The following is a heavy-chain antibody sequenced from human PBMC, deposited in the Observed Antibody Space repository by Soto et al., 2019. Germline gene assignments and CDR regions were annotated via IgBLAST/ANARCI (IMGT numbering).Heavy chain of an antibody. CDR3: ARIVIVPAAIPPLAHGMDV. CDR2: IIPIFGTA. J-gene: IGHJ6*02. Sequence: QVQLVQSGAEVRKPGSSVKVSCKTSGSTFTRFAISWVRQAPGQGLEWMGGIIPIFGTANYGQQFQGRVTITADKSTSIAYMELSSLRSQDTAVYYCARIVIVPAAIPPLAHGMDVWGQGTTVTVSS. V-gene: IGHV1-69*06. D-gene: IGHD2-2*01. CDR1: GSTFTRFA.